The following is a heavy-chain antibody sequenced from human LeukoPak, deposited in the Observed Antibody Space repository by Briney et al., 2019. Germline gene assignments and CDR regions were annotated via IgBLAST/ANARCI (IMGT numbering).Heavy chain of an antibody. CDR1: GYTFTNYY. V-gene: IGHV1-46*01. J-gene: IGHJ4*02. CDR2: INPSGGST. Sequence: GASVKVSCKASGYTFTNYYMHWVRQAPGQGLEWMGIINPSGGSTSYAQKFQGRVTMTRDTSISTAYMELSTLRSDDTAVYYCARGSSNTNGKFPNDYWGQGTLVTVSS. CDR3: ARGSSNTNGKFPNDY. D-gene: IGHD2-2*01.